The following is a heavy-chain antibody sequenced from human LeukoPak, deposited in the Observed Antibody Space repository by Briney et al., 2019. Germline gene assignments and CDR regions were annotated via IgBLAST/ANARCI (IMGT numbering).Heavy chain of an antibody. D-gene: IGHD3-10*01. CDR2: IGGVGGET. CDR1: GFTFNDYA. CDR3: AKGLRSGTFYNTFDS. V-gene: IGHV3-43*02. J-gene: IGHJ4*02. Sequence: GGSLRLSCAASGFTFNDYAIHWVRQAPGKGLEWVSLIGGVGGETYYADSVKGRFTISRDNSKASVYLQMNSLTTEDTALYYCAKGLRSGTFYNTFDSWGQGTLVTVS.